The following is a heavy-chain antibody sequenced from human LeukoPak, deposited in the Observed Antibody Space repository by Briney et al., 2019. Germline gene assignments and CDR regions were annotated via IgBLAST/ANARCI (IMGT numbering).Heavy chain of an antibody. CDR1: GFTFSSYA. CDR3: ARDLDIVVVPAVNFDY. J-gene: IGHJ4*02. Sequence: GRSLRLSCAASGFTFSSYAMHWVRQAPGKGLEWVAVISYDGSNKYYADSVKGRFTISRDNSKNTLYLQMNSLRAEDTAVYYCARDLDIVVVPAVNFDYWGQGTLVTVSP. D-gene: IGHD2-2*03. CDR2: ISYDGSNK. V-gene: IGHV3-30*04.